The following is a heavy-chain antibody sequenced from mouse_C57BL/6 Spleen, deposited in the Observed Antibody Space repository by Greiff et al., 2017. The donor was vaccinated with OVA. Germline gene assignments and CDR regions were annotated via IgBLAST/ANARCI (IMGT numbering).Heavy chain of an antibody. V-gene: IGHV5-6*01. CDR3: ARDDGYFEGFAY. CDR1: GFTFSSYG. D-gene: IGHD2-3*01. CDR2: ISSGGSYT. Sequence: EVKLLESGGDLVKPGGSLKLSCAASGFTFSSYGMSWVRQTPDKRLSWVATISSGGSYTYYPDSVKGRFTISRDNAKNTLYLQMSSLKSEDTAMYYCARDDGYFEGFAYWGQGTLVTVSA. J-gene: IGHJ3*01.